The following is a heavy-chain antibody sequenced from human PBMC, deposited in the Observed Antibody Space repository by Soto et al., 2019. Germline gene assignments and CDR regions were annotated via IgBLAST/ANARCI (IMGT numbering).Heavy chain of an antibody. CDR3: ARDSPYYDSSGYPTNYYYYGMDV. D-gene: IGHD3-22*01. Sequence: QVQLVESGGGVVQPGRSLRLSCAASGFTFSSYGMHWVRQAPGKGLAWVAVILYDGSNKYYADSVKGRFTISRDNSKNTMYLQMNSLRAEDTAVYYCARDSPYYDSSGYPTNYYYYGMDVWGQGTTVTVSS. V-gene: IGHV3-33*01. CDR2: ILYDGSNK. CDR1: GFTFSSYG. J-gene: IGHJ6*02.